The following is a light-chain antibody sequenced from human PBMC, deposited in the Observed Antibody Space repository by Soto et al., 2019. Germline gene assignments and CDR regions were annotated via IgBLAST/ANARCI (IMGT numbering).Light chain of an antibody. J-gene: IGKJ1*01. V-gene: IGKV1-39*01. CDR3: QQSYPSPRT. CDR2: GAS. Sequence: DIQMTQSPSSLSASVGDRVTITCRASQTIRKYLNWYQQKPGKAPSLLIYGASTLQTGVPSRFSGSGSGTGFTLTISRLQREDFATYFCQQSYPSPRTFDQGTKVEI. CDR1: QTIRKY.